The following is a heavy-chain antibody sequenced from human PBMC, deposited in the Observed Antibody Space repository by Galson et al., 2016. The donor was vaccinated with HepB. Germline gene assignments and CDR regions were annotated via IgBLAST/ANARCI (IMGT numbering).Heavy chain of an antibody. V-gene: IGHV3-48*02. Sequence: SLRLSCAASGFTFSSYSMNWVRQAPGKGLEWVSYITSSSSSIYYGDSVKGRFTISRDNAKNSLFLQMNSLRDEDTAVYYCARARWNFYDSTGYYFLDSWGQGTLVTVSS. CDR3: ARARWNFYDSTGYYFLDS. CDR2: ITSSSSSI. J-gene: IGHJ4*02. D-gene: IGHD3-22*01. CDR1: GFTFSSYS.